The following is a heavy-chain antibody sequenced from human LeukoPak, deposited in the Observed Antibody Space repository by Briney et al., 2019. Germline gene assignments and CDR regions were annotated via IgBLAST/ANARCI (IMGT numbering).Heavy chain of an antibody. J-gene: IGHJ3*01. CDR2: MNPKSGGT. Sequence: GASVKVSCKASGDTLSGYYVHWVRQAPGQGLEWMGWMNPKSGGTNYAQKFQGRVTMTREMSISTAYMELSRLRSDDTAVYYCAEMADGAFGVWGQGTMVTVSS. CDR3: AEMADGAFGV. V-gene: IGHV1-2*02. D-gene: IGHD2-8*01. CDR1: GDTLSGYY.